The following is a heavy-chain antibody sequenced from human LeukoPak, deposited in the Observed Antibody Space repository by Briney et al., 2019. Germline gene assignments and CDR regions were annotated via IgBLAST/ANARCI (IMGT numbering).Heavy chain of an antibody. D-gene: IGHD6-6*01. CDR3: ARVLSSSSYYYYYYMDV. Sequence: GASVKVSCKASGYSFTSYGFNWVRQAPGQGLEWMGWISAYNGNTNYAQKLQGRVTMTTDTSTSTAYMELRSLRSDDTAVYYCARVLSSSSYYYYYYMDVWGKGTTVTVSS. CDR2: ISAYNGNT. J-gene: IGHJ6*03. V-gene: IGHV1-18*01. CDR1: GYSFTSYG.